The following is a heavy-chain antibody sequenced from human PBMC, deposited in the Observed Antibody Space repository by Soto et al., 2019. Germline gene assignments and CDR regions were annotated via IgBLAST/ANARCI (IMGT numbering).Heavy chain of an antibody. CDR1: GYTFTSYA. J-gene: IGHJ4*02. CDR3: ARDNEGGWYYDY. CDR2: INAGNGNT. V-gene: IGHV1-3*01. Sequence: GASLKVYCKTSGYTFTSYAMHCVRHTNGQRLEWMGWINAGNGNTKYSQKFQGRVTITRDTSASTAYMELSSLRSEDAAVYYCARDNEGGWYYDYWGQGTLVTVSS. D-gene: IGHD6-19*01.